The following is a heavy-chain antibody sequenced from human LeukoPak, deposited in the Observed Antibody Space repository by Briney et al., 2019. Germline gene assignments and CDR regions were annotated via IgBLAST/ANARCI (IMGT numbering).Heavy chain of an antibody. CDR2: MNPNSDNT. V-gene: IGHV1-8*01. Sequence: ASVKVSCKASGYTFTNYDINWVRQATGQGLEWMGWMNPNSDNTGYAQKFQGRVTMTRNTSISTAYMELSSLRSEDTAVYYCARGGYCSSTSGYAGGRLGGDFWGQGTLVTVSS. CDR3: ARGGYCSSTSGYAGGRLGGDF. J-gene: IGHJ4*02. CDR1: GYTFTNYD. D-gene: IGHD2-2*01.